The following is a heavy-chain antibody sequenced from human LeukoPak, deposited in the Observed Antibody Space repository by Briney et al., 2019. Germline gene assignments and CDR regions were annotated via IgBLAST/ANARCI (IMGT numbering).Heavy chain of an antibody. J-gene: IGHJ4*02. Sequence: GGSLRLSCAASGFTFDDYAMHWVRQAPGKGLEWVSGISWNSGSIGYADSVKGRFTISRDNAKNSLYLQMNSLRAEDMALYYCAKGSWYPYYFDYWGQGTLVTVSS. V-gene: IGHV3-9*03. CDR2: ISWNSGSI. D-gene: IGHD6-13*01. CDR1: GFTFDDYA. CDR3: AKGSWYPYYFDY.